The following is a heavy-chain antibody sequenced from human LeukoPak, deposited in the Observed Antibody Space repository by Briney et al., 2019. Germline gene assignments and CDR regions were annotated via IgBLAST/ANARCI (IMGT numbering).Heavy chain of an antibody. J-gene: IGHJ4*02. Sequence: GGSLRLSCAASGFAFNTYAMHWVRQAPGQGLEWVALIWHDGSHKFYSNSVRGQFTISRDNSKNTVSLQMNNLRPEDTAVYYCAKDRDTFGDLGDYWGQGTLVTVSS. V-gene: IGHV3-33*06. CDR2: IWHDGSHK. D-gene: IGHD3-16*01. CDR1: GFAFNTYA. CDR3: AKDRDTFGDLGDY.